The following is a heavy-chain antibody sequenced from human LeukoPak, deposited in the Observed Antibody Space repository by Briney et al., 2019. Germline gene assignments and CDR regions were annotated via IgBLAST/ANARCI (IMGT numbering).Heavy chain of an antibody. D-gene: IGHD2-2*01. Sequence: GGTLRLSCAASGFTFSSFGMSWVRQAPGKGLEWVSAISSTGGTAYYADSVKGRFTISRDNSKNTLYLQMNSLRAEDTAVYYCAKDIVVVPAATFDYWGQGTLVTVSS. CDR3: AKDIVVVPAATFDY. CDR1: GFTFSSFG. J-gene: IGHJ4*02. CDR2: ISSTGGTA. V-gene: IGHV3-23*01.